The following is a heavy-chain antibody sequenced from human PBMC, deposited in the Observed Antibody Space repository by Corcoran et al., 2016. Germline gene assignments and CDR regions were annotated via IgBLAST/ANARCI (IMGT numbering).Heavy chain of an antibody. CDR2: TYYRSKWYN. D-gene: IGHD6-19*01. Sequence: XVQXQQSGPGLVKPSQTLSLTCAISGDSVSSNSAAWNWIRQSPSRGLEWLGRTYYRSKWYNDYAVYVKSRITINPETSKNQFPLQLNSVTPEDTAVYYCAGGLGGVAVVGTSVGYFDDWVQGTLVTGSS. CDR1: GDSVSSNSAA. CDR3: AGGLGGVAVVGTSVGYFDD. V-gene: IGHV6-1*01. J-gene: IGHJ4*02.